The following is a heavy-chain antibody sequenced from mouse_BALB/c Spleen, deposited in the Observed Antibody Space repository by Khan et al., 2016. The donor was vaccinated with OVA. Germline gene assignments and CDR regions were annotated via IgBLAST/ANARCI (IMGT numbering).Heavy chain of an antibody. CDR3: ARSTTGYAMDY. D-gene: IGHD2-14*01. CDR1: GYTFPSNT. Sequence: VQGVESGAELARPGASVKMSCKASGYTFPSNTMHWVKQRPGQGLEWIGYINPRSDYTIYNQKFKDKATLTADISSTTAYMQLSSLTSDDSAVYYCARSTTGYAMDYWGQGTSVTVSS. CDR2: INPRSDYT. J-gene: IGHJ4*01. V-gene: IGHV1-4*01.